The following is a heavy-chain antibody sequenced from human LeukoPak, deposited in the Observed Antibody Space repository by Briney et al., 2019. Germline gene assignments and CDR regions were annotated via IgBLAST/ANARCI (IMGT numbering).Heavy chain of an antibody. D-gene: IGHD5-18*01. CDR1: GLTFKKYA. Sequence: TGGSLRLSCVASGLTFKKYAMSWVRQAPVKGLEWVSAISGSGGSTYYADSVKGRFTISRDNSKNTLYLQMNSLSAEDTAVYFCAIESGYSSLGYKDVWGKGTTVTVSS. J-gene: IGHJ6*03. V-gene: IGHV3-23*01. CDR3: AIESGYSSLGYKDV. CDR2: ISGSGGST.